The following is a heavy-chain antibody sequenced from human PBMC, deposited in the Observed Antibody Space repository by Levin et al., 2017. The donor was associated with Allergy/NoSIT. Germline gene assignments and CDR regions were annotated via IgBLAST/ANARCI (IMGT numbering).Heavy chain of an antibody. Sequence: MPSETLSLTCSVSGGSVSSGTYYWSWIRRPPGKGLEWIGYINYRGVTKYNPSLKSRVTISVDTSKNEFSLKVTSVTAADTAVYYCARNRIIVSGGNDYYYGMDVWGQGTTVTVSS. CDR2: INYRGVT. V-gene: IGHV4-61*01. D-gene: IGHD5/OR15-5a*01. J-gene: IGHJ6*02. CDR1: GGSVSSGTYY. CDR3: ARNRIIVSGGNDYYYGMDV.